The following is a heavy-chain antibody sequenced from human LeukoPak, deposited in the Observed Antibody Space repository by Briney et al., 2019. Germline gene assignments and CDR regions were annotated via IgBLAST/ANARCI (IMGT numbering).Heavy chain of an antibody. CDR1: GFSFSSYA. CDR2: ISVSGGST. CDR3: AKEPTDSWYGY. J-gene: IGHJ4*02. D-gene: IGHD6-13*01. Sequence: GGSLRLSCAASGFSFSSYAMSWVRQAPGKGLEWVSAISVSGGSTYYADSVKGRFTISRDNSKKALYLQMNSLRADDTAVYYCAKEPTDSWYGYWGQGTLVTVSS. V-gene: IGHV3-23*01.